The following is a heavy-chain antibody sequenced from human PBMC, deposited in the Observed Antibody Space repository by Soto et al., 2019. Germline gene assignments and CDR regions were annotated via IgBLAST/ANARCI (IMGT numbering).Heavy chain of an antibody. CDR1: GFTFNRFA. Sequence: EVQLLESGGGLVQPGGSLRLSCAASGFTFNRFAMTWVRQAPGKGLEWVSTIGASGDNTFYADSVKGRFTISRDNYGETLFLQMNRLRAEDTALYYCAKLGYCSGGTCYLDYYNGLDVWGQGTTVTVSS. CDR2: IGASGDNT. V-gene: IGHV3-23*01. CDR3: AKLGYCSGGTCYLDYYNGLDV. J-gene: IGHJ6*02. D-gene: IGHD2-15*01.